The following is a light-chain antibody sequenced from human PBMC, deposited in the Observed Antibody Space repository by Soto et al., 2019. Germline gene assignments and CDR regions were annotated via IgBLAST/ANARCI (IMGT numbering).Light chain of an antibody. J-gene: IGKJ2*01. CDR2: ATS. Sequence: EIVMTQSPATLSVSPGERATLSCRASQSVSSNLAWYQQKPGQAPRLLIYATSTRATDIPARFSGSGSETEFTLTISSLQSEDFAVYYCQQYKYGPYTFGQGTKVDIK. CDR3: QQYKYGPYT. CDR1: QSVSSN. V-gene: IGKV3-15*01.